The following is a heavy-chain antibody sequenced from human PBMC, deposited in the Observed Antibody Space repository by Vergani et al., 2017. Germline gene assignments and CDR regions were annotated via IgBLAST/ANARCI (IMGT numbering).Heavy chain of an antibody. Sequence: EVQLVESGGGLVKSGGSLRLSCVASGFTFTDAWMSWVRQAPGKGLEWVSTISSDGGSTYYADSVKGRFTISRDNSKNTLSLQMNSLTAEDTAIYYCAGPQGTSAYYYGGFDYWSQGILVTVSS. CDR2: ISSDGGST. CDR3: AGPQGTSAYYYGGFDY. J-gene: IGHJ4*02. CDR1: GFTFTDAW. V-gene: IGHV3-23*04. D-gene: IGHD3-22*01.